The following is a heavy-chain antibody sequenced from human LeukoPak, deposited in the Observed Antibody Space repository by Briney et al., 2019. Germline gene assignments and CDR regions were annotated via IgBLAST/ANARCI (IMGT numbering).Heavy chain of an antibody. D-gene: IGHD6-19*01. J-gene: IGHJ6*02. V-gene: IGHV3-21*01. Sequence: GGSLRLSCAASGFTFSSYSMNWVRQAPGKGLEWVSSISSSSSYIYYADSVKGRFTISRDNSKNTLYLQMNSLRAEDTAVYYCARVGYSSGRYRHYYGMDVWGQGTTVTVSS. CDR3: ARVGYSSGRYRHYYGMDV. CDR2: ISSSSSYI. CDR1: GFTFSSYS.